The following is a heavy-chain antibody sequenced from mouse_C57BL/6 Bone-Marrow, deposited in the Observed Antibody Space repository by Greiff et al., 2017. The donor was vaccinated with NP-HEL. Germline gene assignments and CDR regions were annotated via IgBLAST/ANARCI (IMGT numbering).Heavy chain of an antibody. V-gene: IGHV5-9*01. CDR2: ISGGGGNT. CDR1: GFTFSSYT. CDR3: AREGQQRYAMDY. J-gene: IGHJ4*01. Sequence: EVKLMESGGGLVKPGGSLKLSCAASGFTFSSYTMSWVRQTPEKRLEWVATISGGGGNTYYPDSVKGRFTISRDNAKNTLYLQMSSLRSEDTALYYCAREGQQRYAMDYWGQGTSVTVSS.